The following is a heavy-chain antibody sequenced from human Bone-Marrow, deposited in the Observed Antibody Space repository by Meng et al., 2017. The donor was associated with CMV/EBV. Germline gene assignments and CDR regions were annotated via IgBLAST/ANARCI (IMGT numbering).Heavy chain of an antibody. CDR2: IWDDGSNK. CDR3: AKVGGYSSMSDY. V-gene: IGHV3-30*02. D-gene: IGHD6-13*01. Sequence: GGSLRLSCAASGFTFRRYVMHWVRQAPGKGLEWVASIWDDGSNKYYSDSVKGRFTISRDNSKNTLYLQMNSLRVEDTAVYYCAKVGGYSSMSDYWGQGILVTASS. CDR1: GFTFRRYV. J-gene: IGHJ4*02.